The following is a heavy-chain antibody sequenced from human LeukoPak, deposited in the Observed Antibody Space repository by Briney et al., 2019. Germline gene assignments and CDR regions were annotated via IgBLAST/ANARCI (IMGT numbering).Heavy chain of an antibody. CDR3: ARDQGPNGLLLLYYYGMDV. D-gene: IGHD2-15*01. Sequence: ASVKVSCKASGYTFTSYGISWVRQAPGQGLEWMGWISAYNGNTNYAQKLQGRVTMTTDTSASTAYMELRSLRSDDTAVYYCARDQGPNGLLLLYYYGMDVWGQGTMVTVSS. CDR1: GYTFTSYG. CDR2: ISAYNGNT. V-gene: IGHV1-18*01. J-gene: IGHJ6*02.